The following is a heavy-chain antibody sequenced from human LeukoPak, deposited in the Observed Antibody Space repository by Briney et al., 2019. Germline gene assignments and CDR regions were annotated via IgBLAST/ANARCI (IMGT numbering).Heavy chain of an antibody. D-gene: IGHD6-13*01. V-gene: IGHV3-23*01. CDR2: ISGSGGST. CDR3: AKEKAAAAGFDY. J-gene: IGHJ4*02. Sequence: SGGSLRLCCATSGFTFSSYAMSRVRQAPGKGLEWVSAISGSGGSTYYADSVKGRFTISRDNSKNTLYLQMNSLRAEDTAVYYCAKEKAAAAGFDYWGQGTLVTVSS. CDR1: GFTFSSYA.